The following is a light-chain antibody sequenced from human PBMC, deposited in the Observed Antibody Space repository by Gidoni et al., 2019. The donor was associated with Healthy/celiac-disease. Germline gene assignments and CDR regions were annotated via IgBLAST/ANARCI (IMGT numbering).Light chain of an antibody. Sequence: DIQMTQSPSSLSASVGDRAQITCRASQSISSWSAWYQQKPGKDPKLLIYKGSSLESGVPSRFSRSGSGTEFTLTISSLQPDDFATYYCQQYNSYSRTFGQGTKVEIK. CDR3: QQYNSYSRT. CDR1: QSISSW. CDR2: KGS. V-gene: IGKV1-5*03. J-gene: IGKJ1*01.